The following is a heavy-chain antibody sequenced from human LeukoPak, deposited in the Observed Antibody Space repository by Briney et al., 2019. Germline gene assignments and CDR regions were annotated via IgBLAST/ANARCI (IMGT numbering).Heavy chain of an antibody. CDR3: AKDKKLPYPFQH. J-gene: IGHJ1*01. CDR1: GGTFSSYA. V-gene: IGHV1-69*13. Sequence: SVKVSCKASGGTFSSYAISWVRQAPGQGLEWMGGIIPIFGTANYAQKFQGRVTITADESTSTAYMELSSLRSEDTAVYYCAKDKKLPYPFQHWGQGTLVTVSS. CDR2: IIPIFGTA.